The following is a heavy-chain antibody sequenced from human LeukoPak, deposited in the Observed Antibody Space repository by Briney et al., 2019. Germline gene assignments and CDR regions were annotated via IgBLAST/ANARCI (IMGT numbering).Heavy chain of an antibody. CDR3: ARGLAPPVGAGDY. CDR2: IKQDGSEK. J-gene: IGHJ4*02. CDR1: GFTFSSYC. Sequence: GGSLRLSCAASGFTFSSYCMSWVRQAPGKGLEWVANIKQDGSEKYYVDSVEGRFTISRDNAKNSLYLQMNSLRAEDTAVYYCARGLAPPVGAGDYWGQGTLVTVSS. D-gene: IGHD1-26*01. V-gene: IGHV3-7*01.